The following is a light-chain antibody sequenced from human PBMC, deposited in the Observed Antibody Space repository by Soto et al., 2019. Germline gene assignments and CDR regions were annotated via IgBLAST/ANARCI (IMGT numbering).Light chain of an antibody. V-gene: IGKV3-20*01. Sequence: EILLTQSPGTLSLSPGERATLSCRAAQTVNNNYLTWYQQKPGQAPRLLIYGASSRATGIPDRFSGSGSGTHFTLTISRLEPEDSAVYYCQQYGSAFGQGTRLEIK. J-gene: IGKJ5*01. CDR1: QTVNNNY. CDR3: QQYGSA. CDR2: GAS.